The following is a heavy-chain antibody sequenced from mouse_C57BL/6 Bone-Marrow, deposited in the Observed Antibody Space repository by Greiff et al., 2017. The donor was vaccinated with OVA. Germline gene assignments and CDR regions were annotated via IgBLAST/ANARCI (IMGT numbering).Heavy chain of an antibody. CDR1: GYTFTSYG. V-gene: IGHV1-81*01. Sequence: QVQLKQSGAELARPGASVKLSCKASGYTFTSYGISWVKQRTGQGLEWIGEIYPRSGNTYYNEKFKGKATLTADKSSSTAYMELRSLTSEDSAVYFCARWFTTVVADYFDYWGQGTTLTVSS. CDR2: IYPRSGNT. CDR3: ARWFTTVVADYFDY. D-gene: IGHD1-1*01. J-gene: IGHJ2*01.